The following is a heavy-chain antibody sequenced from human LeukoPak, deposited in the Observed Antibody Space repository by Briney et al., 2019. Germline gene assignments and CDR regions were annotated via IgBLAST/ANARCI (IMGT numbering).Heavy chain of an antibody. Sequence: ASVKVSCKASRYTFTSYYMHWVRQAPGQGLEWMGIINPSGGSTSYAQKFQGRVTITADKSTSTAYMELSSLRFEDTAVYYCARGRLSYYDSSGDYYYYYGMDVWGQGTTVTVSS. CDR2: INPSGGST. CDR1: RYTFTSYY. V-gene: IGHV1-46*01. J-gene: IGHJ6*02. D-gene: IGHD3-22*01. CDR3: ARGRLSYYDSSGDYYYYYGMDV.